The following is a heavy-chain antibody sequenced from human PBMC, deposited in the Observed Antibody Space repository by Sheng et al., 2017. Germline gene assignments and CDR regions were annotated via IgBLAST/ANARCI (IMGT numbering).Heavy chain of an antibody. J-gene: IGHJ4*02. Sequence: EVQLVESGGGLVQPGGSLKLSCAASGFTFSGSAMHWVRQASGKGLEWVGRIRSKANSYATAYAASVKGRFTISRDDSKNTAYLQMNSLKTEDTAVYYCTRRVIAAADTGDNWGQGTLVTVSS. CDR3: TRRVIAAADTGDN. CDR2: IRSKANSYAT. CDR1: GFTFSGSA. D-gene: IGHD6-13*01. V-gene: IGHV3-73*02.